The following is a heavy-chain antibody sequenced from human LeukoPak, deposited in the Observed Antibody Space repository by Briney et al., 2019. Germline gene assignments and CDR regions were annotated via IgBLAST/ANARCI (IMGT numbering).Heavy chain of an antibody. Sequence: KPSGTLSLTCAVSGGSISSSSWWSWVRQPPGKGLEWIGEIYHSGSTNYNPSLKSRVTISVDKSKNQFSLKLSSVTAADTAVYYCARTMVRGVIYRFDIWGQGTMVTVSS. D-gene: IGHD3-10*01. J-gene: IGHJ3*02. CDR1: GGSISSSSW. V-gene: IGHV4-4*02. CDR3: ARTMVRGVIYRFDI. CDR2: IYHSGST.